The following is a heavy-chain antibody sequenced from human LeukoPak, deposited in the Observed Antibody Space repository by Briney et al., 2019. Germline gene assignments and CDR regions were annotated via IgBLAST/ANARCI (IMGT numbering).Heavy chain of an antibody. Sequence: GGSLRLSCTASGFTFGDYAMSWVRQAPGKGLEWVGFIRSKAYGGTTEYAASVKGRFTISRDDSKSIACLQMNSLKTEDTAVYYCIGSFGELTFFDYWGQGTLVTVSS. J-gene: IGHJ4*02. CDR3: IGSFGELTFFDY. V-gene: IGHV3-49*04. CDR1: GFTFGDYA. CDR2: IRSKAYGGTT. D-gene: IGHD3-10*01.